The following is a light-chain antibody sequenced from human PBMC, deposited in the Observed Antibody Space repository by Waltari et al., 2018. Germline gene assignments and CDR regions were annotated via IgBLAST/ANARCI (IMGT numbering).Light chain of an antibody. CDR2: DAS. CDR3: QQRSNWPPIT. V-gene: IGKV3-11*01. J-gene: IGKJ4*01. CDR1: QSVGSS. Sequence: EIVLTQSPVTLSLAPGERATPSCWASQSVGSSLTWYQQKPGQAPRLLMYDASNRATGVPARFNGSGSGTDFTLTIISLQSEDSAVYYCQQRSNWPPITFGGGTKVEIK.